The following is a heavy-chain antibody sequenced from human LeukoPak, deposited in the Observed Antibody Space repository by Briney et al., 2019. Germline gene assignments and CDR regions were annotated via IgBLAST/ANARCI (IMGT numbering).Heavy chain of an antibody. V-gene: IGHV3-30*02. CDR2: IRYDGSNK. CDR1: GFTFSSYE. CDR3: AKGPYYYDSSGYSHFDY. D-gene: IGHD3-22*01. Sequence: GGSLRLSCAASGFTFSSYEMNWVRQAPGKGLEWVAFIRYDGSNKYYADSVKGRFTISRDNSKNTLYLQMNSLRAEDTAVYYCAKGPYYYDSSGYSHFDYWGQGTLVTVSS. J-gene: IGHJ4*02.